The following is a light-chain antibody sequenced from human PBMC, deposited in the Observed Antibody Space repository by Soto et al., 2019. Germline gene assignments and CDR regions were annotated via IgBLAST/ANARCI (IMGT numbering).Light chain of an antibody. Sequence: QAVVTQSPSASASLGASVKLTCTLSSGHSSYAIAWHQQQPEKGPRYLMKLNSDGSHSKGDGIPDRFSGSSSGAERYLTISSLQYEDEADYYCQTWGTGIHYVFGTGTKLTVL. CDR2: LNSDGSH. V-gene: IGLV4-69*01. J-gene: IGLJ1*01. CDR3: QTWGTGIHYV. CDR1: SGHSSYA.